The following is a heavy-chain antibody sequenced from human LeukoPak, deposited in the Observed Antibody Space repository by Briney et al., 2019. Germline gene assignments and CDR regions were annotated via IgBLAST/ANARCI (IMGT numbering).Heavy chain of an antibody. J-gene: IGHJ4*02. Sequence: GGSLRLSCAAPGFTFSSYAMSWVRQAPGKGLEWVPAISGSGGSTYYADSVKGRFTISRDNSKNTLYLQMNSLRAEDTAVYYCAKDPLLVRGFDYWGQGTLVTVSS. CDR1: GFTFSSYA. CDR3: AKDPLLVRGFDY. V-gene: IGHV3-23*01. CDR2: ISGSGGST. D-gene: IGHD3-10*01.